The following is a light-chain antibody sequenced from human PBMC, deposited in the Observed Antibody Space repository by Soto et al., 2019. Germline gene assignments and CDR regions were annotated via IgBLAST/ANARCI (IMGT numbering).Light chain of an antibody. Sequence: SALTHPASVSGSPGQSITISCTGTSSDVGGYNYVSWYQQHPGKAPKLMIYEVSNRPSGVSNRFSGSKSGNTASLTISGLQAGDEADYYCSSYTSSSTYVFGTGTKVTVL. CDR1: SSDVGGYNY. J-gene: IGLJ1*01. CDR2: EVS. CDR3: SSYTSSSTYV. V-gene: IGLV2-14*01.